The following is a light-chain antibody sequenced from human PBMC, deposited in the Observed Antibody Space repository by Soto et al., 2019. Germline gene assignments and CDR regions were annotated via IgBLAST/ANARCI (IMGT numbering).Light chain of an antibody. Sequence: EIVMTQSPATLSVSPGERATLSCRASQSVSGNLAWYQQKPGQAPRLLIYDVSTRATGIPARFSGRGSGTEFTLTISSLQSEDFAVYYCHQYNNWPPITFGQGTRLEIK. J-gene: IGKJ5*01. CDR1: QSVSGN. CDR2: DVS. CDR3: HQYNNWPPIT. V-gene: IGKV3-15*01.